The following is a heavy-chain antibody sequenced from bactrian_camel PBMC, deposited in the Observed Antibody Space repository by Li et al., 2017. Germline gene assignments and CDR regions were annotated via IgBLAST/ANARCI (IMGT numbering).Heavy chain of an antibody. V-gene: IGHV3S57*01. J-gene: IGHJ4*01. CDR2: INSDGST. Sequence: HVQLVESGGGSVQAGGSLRLSCAASGYTDISDCMGWFRQAPGKERKEEREGVATINSDGSTSYSDSVKGRFTISQDGAKNILYLQMNSLKPEDTAMYYCAADPTLGCPDVEVGPHFADFGQGTQVTVS. CDR1: GYTDISDC. D-gene: IGHD5*01.